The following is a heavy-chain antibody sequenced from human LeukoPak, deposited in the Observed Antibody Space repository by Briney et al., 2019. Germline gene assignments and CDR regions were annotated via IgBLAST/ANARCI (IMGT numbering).Heavy chain of an antibody. CDR2: IRCDGSNK. D-gene: IGHD3-10*01. Sequence: GGSLRLSCAASGFTFSSYGMHWVRQAPGKGLEWVAFIRCDGSNKYYADSVKGRFTISRDNSKNTLYLQMNSLRAEETAVYYCAKDHGKGILWFGELLPQGFDYWGQGTLVTVSS. J-gene: IGHJ4*02. CDR3: AKDHGKGILWFGELLPQGFDY. CDR1: GFTFSSYG. V-gene: IGHV3-30*02.